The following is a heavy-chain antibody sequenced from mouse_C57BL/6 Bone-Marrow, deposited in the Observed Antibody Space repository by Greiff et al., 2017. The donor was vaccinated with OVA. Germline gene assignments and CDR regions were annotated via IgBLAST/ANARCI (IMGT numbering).Heavy chain of an antibody. CDR3: AKREGYSNYVYWYFDV. CDR1: GFSLTSYG. V-gene: IGHV2-5*01. J-gene: IGHJ1*03. Sequence: VQLQQSGPGLVQPSQSLSITCTVSGFSLTSYGVHWVRQSPGQGLAWLGVIWRGGSTDYNAAFMSRLSITKDNSKSQVFFKMNSLQADDTAIYYCAKREGYSNYVYWYFDVWGTGTTVTVSS. D-gene: IGHD2-5*01. CDR2: IWRGGST.